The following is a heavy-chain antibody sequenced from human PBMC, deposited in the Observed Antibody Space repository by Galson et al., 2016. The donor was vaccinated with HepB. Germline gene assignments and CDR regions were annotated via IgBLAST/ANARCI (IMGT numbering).Heavy chain of an antibody. CDR1: GDSVSNNIDG. V-gene: IGHV6-1*01. Sequence: CAISGDSVSNNIDGWNWIRQSPSRGLEWLGRTYYRSEWRYDYAPSVQSRISINPDPSKKQFSLHLNSVTPEDTAVYYCVKSVWLVRGFVSWGQGTLVTVSS. D-gene: IGHD6-19*01. CDR2: TYYRSEWRY. J-gene: IGHJ4*02. CDR3: VKSVWLVRGFVS.